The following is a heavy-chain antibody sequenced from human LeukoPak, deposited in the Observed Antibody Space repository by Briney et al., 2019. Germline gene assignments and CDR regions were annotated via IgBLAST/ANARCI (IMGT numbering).Heavy chain of an antibody. J-gene: IGHJ6*02. CDR2: NYYSGST. V-gene: IGHV4-61*01. CDR1: VGNVSSRRYL. Sequence: SETLSLTCTVSVGNVSSRRYLWSWIRQPPGKGLEWIGYNYYSGSTNSNPSLKSRVTISVDTSKNQFSLKLSSVTAADTAMYYCARDRSPEGYYDSSHWDYYHGMDVWGQGTTVTVSS. CDR3: ARDRSPEGYYDSSHWDYYHGMDV. D-gene: IGHD3-22*01.